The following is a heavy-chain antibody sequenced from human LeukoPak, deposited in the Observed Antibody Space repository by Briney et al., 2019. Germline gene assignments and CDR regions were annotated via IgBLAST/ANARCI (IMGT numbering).Heavy chain of an antibody. J-gene: IGHJ3*02. CDR3: ARRGSGSYFDAFDI. CDR1: GGSISSYY. D-gene: IGHD1-26*01. Sequence: SSETLSITCTVSGGSISSYYWSWIRQPPGKGLEWIGYIYYSGSTNYNPSLKSRVTISVDTSRNQFSLKLSSVTAADTAVYYCARRGSGSYFDAFDIWGQGTMVTVSS. CDR2: IYYSGST. V-gene: IGHV4-59*08.